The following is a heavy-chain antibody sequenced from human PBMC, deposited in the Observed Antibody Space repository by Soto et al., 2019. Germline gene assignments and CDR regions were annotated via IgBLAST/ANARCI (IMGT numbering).Heavy chain of an antibody. Sequence: XESLRLSCAASGFTFSSYAMSWVRQAPGKGLEWVSTISGSGGSTYYADSVKGRFTISRDNSKNTLYLQMNSLRAEDTAVYYCAKDRGTVLFGTFDYWGQGTLVTVSS. CDR2: ISGSGGST. D-gene: IGHD3-10*01. V-gene: IGHV3-23*01. J-gene: IGHJ4*02. CDR1: GFTFSSYA. CDR3: AKDRGTVLFGTFDY.